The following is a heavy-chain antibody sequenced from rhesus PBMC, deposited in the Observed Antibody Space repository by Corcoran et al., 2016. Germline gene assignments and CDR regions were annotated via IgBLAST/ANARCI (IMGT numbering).Heavy chain of an antibody. J-gene: IGHJ4*01. CDR2: ISYAGSKK. D-gene: IGHD3-9*01. CDR1: GFTFSSYG. Sequence: EVQLVESGGGLVQPGGSLRLSCAASGFTFSSYGMHWVRQAPGKGLEWVAGISYAGSKKYYADSVQDRFTISRDNSNNRLYLQMNNLKLEDTAVYYCARDSYYEDDYGYYYPHYWGQGVLVTVSS. V-gene: IGHV3-54*02. CDR3: ARDSYYEDDYGYYYPHY.